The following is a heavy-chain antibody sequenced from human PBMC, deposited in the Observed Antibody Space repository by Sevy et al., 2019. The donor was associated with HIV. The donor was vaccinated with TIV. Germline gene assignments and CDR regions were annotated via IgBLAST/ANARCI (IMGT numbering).Heavy chain of an antibody. J-gene: IGHJ6*02. CDR3: ARGGPDDILTHYGMDV. D-gene: IGHD3-9*01. CDR1: GGSFSFYG. CDR2: IIPILGTT. Sequence: ASVKVSCKAFGGSFSFYGVSWVRQAPGQGLEWMAGIIPILGTTKYAQKFQDRVTITADESTSTVYMELTSLRSEDTAVYYCARGGPDDILTHYGMDVWGQGTTVTVSS. V-gene: IGHV1-69*13.